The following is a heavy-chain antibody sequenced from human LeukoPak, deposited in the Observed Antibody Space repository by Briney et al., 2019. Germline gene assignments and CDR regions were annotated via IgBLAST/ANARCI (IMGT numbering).Heavy chain of an antibody. V-gene: IGHV3-30*03. Sequence: GGSLRLSCAASGFSFYTIGMHWVRQAPGKGLEWVAVISFDGSIEYYADSVKGRFTISRDNSKNMLYLQMNTLRVEDTAVYYCTRDLMDYDVSTGLHHYYMDVWGQGTTVTVSS. CDR1: GFSFYTIG. J-gene: IGHJ6*02. D-gene: IGHD3-9*01. CDR2: ISFDGSIE. CDR3: TRDLMDYDVSTGLHHYYMDV.